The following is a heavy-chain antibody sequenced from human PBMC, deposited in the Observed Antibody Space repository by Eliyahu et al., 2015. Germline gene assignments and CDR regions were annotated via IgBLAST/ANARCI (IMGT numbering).Heavy chain of an antibody. D-gene: IGHD6-19*01. J-gene: IGHJ4*02. V-gene: IGHV3-21*01. Sequence: EVQLVESGGGLVKPGGSLRLSCAAXGFTFSSYSMNWVRQAPGKGLEWVSSISSSSSYIYYADSVKGRFTISRDNAKNSLYLQMNSLRAEDTAVYYCARVGGLRYSSPYWGQGTLVTVSS. CDR2: ISSSSSYI. CDR3: ARVGGLRYSSPY. CDR1: GFTFSSYS.